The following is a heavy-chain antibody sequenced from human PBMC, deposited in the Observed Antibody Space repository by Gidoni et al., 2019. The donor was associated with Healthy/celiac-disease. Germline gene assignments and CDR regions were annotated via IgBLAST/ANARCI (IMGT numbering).Heavy chain of an antibody. D-gene: IGHD2-15*01. V-gene: IGHV3-9*01. CDR2: ISWNSGSI. CDR1: GFTFDDYA. CDR3: AKDLKRYCSGGSCYPSYDY. J-gene: IGHJ4*02. Sequence: EAQLVESGGGFVQPGRYLRLSCSASGFTFDDYAMHLFRQAPGKGLEWVSGISWNSGSIGYADSVNGRFTISRDNAKNSLYLQMNSLRAEDTALYYCAKDLKRYCSGGSCYPSYDYWGQGTLVTVSS.